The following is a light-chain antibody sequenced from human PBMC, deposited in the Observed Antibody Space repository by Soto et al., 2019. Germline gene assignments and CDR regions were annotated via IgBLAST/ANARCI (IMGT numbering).Light chain of an antibody. CDR1: SSDVGGYNF. CDR3: SSHTSSRTLV. V-gene: IGLV2-14*03. J-gene: IGLJ1*01. Sequence: LTQPASVSGSPGQSIAISCTGTSSDVGGYNFVSWYQHHPGKAPKLLIYDVTYRPSGVSDRFSASKSGNTASLTISGLQTEDEADYYCSSHTSSRTLVFGTGTKVTVL. CDR2: DVT.